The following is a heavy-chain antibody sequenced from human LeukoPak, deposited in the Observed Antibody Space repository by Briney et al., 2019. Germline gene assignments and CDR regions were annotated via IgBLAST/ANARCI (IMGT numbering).Heavy chain of an antibody. D-gene: IGHD3-22*01. CDR3: ARRVWYYDSSGYHDAFDI. V-gene: IGHV4-4*09. J-gene: IGHJ3*02. CDR1: GVSISSYY. CDR2: IYTSGST. Sequence: PSETLSLTCTVSGVSISSYYWSWLRQPPGKGLEWIGYIYTSGSTNYNPSLKSRVTISVDTSKNQFSLKLSSVTAADTAVYYCARRVWYYDSSGYHDAFDIWGQGTMVTVSS.